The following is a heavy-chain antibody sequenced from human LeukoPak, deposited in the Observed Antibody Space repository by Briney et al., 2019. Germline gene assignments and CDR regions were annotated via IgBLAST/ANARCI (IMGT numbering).Heavy chain of an antibody. Sequence: GGSLRLSCAASGFTVSSNYMTWVRQAPGKGLEWVSVIYTSGNTDYADSVKGRFTISRDNSKNTLYLQMNSLRAEDTAVYYCAKKMDDAFDIWGQGTLVTVSS. J-gene: IGHJ3*02. CDR3: AKKMDDAFDI. V-gene: IGHV3-66*01. CDR1: GFTVSSNY. CDR2: IYTSGNT. D-gene: IGHD5-24*01.